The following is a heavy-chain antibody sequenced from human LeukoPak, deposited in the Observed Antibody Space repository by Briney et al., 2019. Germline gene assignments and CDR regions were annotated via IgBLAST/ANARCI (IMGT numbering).Heavy chain of an antibody. CDR3: ATSRGYSSSWYHYYYGMDV. CDR2: IYSGGST. CDR1: GFTVSSNY. Sequence: GGSLRLSCAASGFTVSSNYMSWVRQAPGKGLEWVSVIYSGGSTYYADSVKGRFTISRDNSKNTLYLQMNSLRAEDTAVYYCATSRGYSSSWYHYYYGMDVWGQGTTVTVSS. V-gene: IGHV3-53*01. D-gene: IGHD6-13*01. J-gene: IGHJ6*02.